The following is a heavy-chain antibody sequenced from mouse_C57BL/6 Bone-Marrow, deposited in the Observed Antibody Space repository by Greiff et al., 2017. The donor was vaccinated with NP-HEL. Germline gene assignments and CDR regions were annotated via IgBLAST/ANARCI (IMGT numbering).Heavy chain of an antibody. D-gene: IGHD2-2*01. V-gene: IGHV10-1*01. CDR3: VRGYPWLAY. Sequence: EVHLVESGGGLVQPKGSLKLSCAASGFSFNTYAMNWVRQAPGKGLEWVARIRSKSNNYATYYADSVKDRFTISRDDSEGMLYLQMNDLKTGDTAMYYCVRGYPWLAYWGQGTLVTVSA. J-gene: IGHJ3*01. CDR1: GFSFNTYA. CDR2: IRSKSNNYAT.